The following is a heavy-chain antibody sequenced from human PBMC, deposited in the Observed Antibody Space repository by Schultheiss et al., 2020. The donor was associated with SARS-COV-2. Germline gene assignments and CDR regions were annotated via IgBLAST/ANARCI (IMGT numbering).Heavy chain of an antibody. Sequence: GSLRLSCAVSGGSISSGHWWSWVRQPPGKGLEWIGEIYHSGNTYYNPSLKSRVTISVDKSKNQFSLKLSSVTAADTAVYYCARHPSDWIDPWGQGTLVTVSS. CDR3: ARHPSDWIDP. J-gene: IGHJ5*02. V-gene: IGHV4-4*02. CDR2: IYHSGNT. CDR1: GGSISSGHW.